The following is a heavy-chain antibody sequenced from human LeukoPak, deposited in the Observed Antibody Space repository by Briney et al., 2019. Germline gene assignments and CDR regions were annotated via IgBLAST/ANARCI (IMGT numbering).Heavy chain of an antibody. CDR3: ARDPISYYYDSSGYLKFPYYDGMDV. D-gene: IGHD3-22*01. Sequence: PGGSLRLSCAASGFTFSSYSMNWVRQAPGKGLEWVSSISSSSSYIYYADSVKGRFTISRDNAKNSLYLQMNSLRAEDTAVYYCARDPISYYYDSSGYLKFPYYDGMDVWGQGTTVTVSS. J-gene: IGHJ6*02. CDR1: GFTFSSYS. CDR2: ISSSSSYI. V-gene: IGHV3-21*01.